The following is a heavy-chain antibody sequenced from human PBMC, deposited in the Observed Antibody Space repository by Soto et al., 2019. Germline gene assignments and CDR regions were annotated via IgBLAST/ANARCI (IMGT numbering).Heavy chain of an antibody. D-gene: IGHD2-21*01. V-gene: IGHV4-30-2*01. CDR2: IYHRGST. CDR1: GGSISSGGYS. J-gene: IGHJ4*02. Sequence: QLQLQESGSGLVKPSQTLSLTCAVSGGSISSGGYSWSWIRQPPGKGLQLIGYIYHRGSTKYNPSLKRPVTMSVDRAKNQFSLTLSSVTAADNAVYYCARLPLIRGAGTQVTSSS. CDR3: ARLPLI.